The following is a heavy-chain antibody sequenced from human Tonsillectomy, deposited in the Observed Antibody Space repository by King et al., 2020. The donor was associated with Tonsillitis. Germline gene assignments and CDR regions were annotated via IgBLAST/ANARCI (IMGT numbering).Heavy chain of an antibody. CDR2: IIGSGGRA. V-gene: IGHV3-23*04. CDR3: AKDVPYYYDSSGYYYPDAFDI. D-gene: IGHD3-22*01. CDR1: GFPFSSYA. J-gene: IGHJ3*02. Sequence: VQLVESGGGVVQPGGSLRLSCAASGFPFSSYAMSWVRQAPGEGLEWVSAIIGSGGRAYYAASVKGRFTISLDNSKNTLYLQMNNLRAEETAVYYCAKDVPYYYDSSGYYYPDAFDIWGQGTMVTVSS.